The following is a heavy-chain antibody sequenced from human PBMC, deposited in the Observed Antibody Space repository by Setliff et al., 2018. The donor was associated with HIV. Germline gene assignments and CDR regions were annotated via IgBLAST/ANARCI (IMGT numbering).Heavy chain of an antibody. D-gene: IGHD3-3*01. Sequence: SVKVSCKASRSTFNSHTINWVRQAPGQGLDWMGRITPILGVANYAQRFQGKVTVTADKSTSTAYMELTSLRFDDTAMYYCVRGVQSPPHYSYYYMDVWGEGTMVTVSS. J-gene: IGHJ6*03. CDR2: ITPILGVA. CDR3: VRGVQSPPHYSYYYMDV. CDR1: RSTFNSHT. V-gene: IGHV1-69*02.